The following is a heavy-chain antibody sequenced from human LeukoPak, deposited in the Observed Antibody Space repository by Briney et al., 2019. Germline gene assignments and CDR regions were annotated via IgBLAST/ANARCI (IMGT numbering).Heavy chain of an antibody. V-gene: IGHV1-2*02. CDR2: INPNSGGT. D-gene: IGHD2-15*01. J-gene: IGHJ4*02. CDR1: GYTFTGYY. CDR3: ARDSGGSYREIDY. Sequence: ASVKVSCKASGYTFTGYYMHWVRQAPGQGLEWMGWINPNSGGTNYAQKFQGRVTMTRDTSISTAYMELSRLRSDDTAVYYCARDSGGSYREIDYWGQGTLVTVSS.